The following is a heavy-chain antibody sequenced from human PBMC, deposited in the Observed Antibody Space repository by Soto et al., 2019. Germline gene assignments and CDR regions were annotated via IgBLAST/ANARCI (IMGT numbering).Heavy chain of an antibody. CDR2: ISYDGSNK. CDR3: AKNLRWYDEDIFDI. V-gene: IGHV3-30*18. CDR1: GLTFSNYG. J-gene: IGHJ3*02. D-gene: IGHD4-17*01. Sequence: QVQLLESGGGVVQAGRSVRLSCAASGLTFSNYGMHWVRQAPGKGLEWVAVISYDGSNKYYADSVKGRFTISRDNSKNTLYLQMNSLRAEDTAVCYCAKNLRWYDEDIFDIWGHGTMVIVSS.